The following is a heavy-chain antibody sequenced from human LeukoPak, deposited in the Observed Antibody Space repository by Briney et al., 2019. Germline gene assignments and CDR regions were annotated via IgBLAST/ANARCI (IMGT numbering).Heavy chain of an antibody. J-gene: IGHJ4*02. V-gene: IGHV3-43D*03. Sequence: GGSLRLSCAASGFTFDDYAMHWVRKAPGKGLEWVSLFSWDGGSTYYADSVKGRFTISRDNSKNSLYLQMNSLRAEDTALYYCAKDLPVAAAGTGAGFDYWGQGTLVTVSS. CDR3: AKDLPVAAAGTGAGFDY. D-gene: IGHD6-13*01. CDR1: GFTFDDYA. CDR2: FSWDGGST.